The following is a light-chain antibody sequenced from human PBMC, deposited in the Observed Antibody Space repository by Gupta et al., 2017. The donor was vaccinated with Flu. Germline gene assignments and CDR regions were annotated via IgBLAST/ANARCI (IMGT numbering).Light chain of an antibody. V-gene: IGLV1-47*01. J-gene: IGLJ3*02. CDR3: EAWDDSRSGLWV. CDR1: SSNIGSNY. Sequence: QSVLTQPPSASGTPGQRVTLSCSGSSSNIGSNYVYWYQQLPGTAPKLLIYRNNKRPSGGPDRFSGSKSGTSAALAISGLRSEEEADYYCEAWDDSRSGLWVFGGGTKLTVL. CDR2: RNN.